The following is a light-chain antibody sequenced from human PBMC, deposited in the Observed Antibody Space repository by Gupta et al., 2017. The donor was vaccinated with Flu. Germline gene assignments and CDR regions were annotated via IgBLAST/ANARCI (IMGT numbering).Light chain of an antibody. CDR2: DND. J-gene: IGLJ2*01. V-gene: IGLV1-51*01. Sequence: QSVLTQPPSVTGAPGQTVTISFSGSSSNIGNNRVSWYQHLPGTAPNLVIYDNDKRPSGIPDRLSGSKSGPSATLVITGLQTGDEADYYCDAWDSSLSDVLFGGGTKVTVL. CDR3: DAWDSSLSDVL. CDR1: SSNIGNNR.